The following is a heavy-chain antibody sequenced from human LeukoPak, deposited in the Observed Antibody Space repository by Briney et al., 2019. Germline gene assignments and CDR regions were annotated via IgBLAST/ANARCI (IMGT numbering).Heavy chain of an antibody. CDR2: IYYTGST. CDR1: GGSISSYY. CDR3: ARDGYSGSDAL. J-gene: IGHJ4*02. Sequence: PSETLSLTCTVSGGSISSYYWNWIRQPPGKGLEWIGYIYYTGSTNYNPSLKSRVTISVDTSKNQFSLKLSSVTAADTAVYYCARDGYSGSDALWGQGTLVTVSS. V-gene: IGHV4-59*01. D-gene: IGHD5-12*01.